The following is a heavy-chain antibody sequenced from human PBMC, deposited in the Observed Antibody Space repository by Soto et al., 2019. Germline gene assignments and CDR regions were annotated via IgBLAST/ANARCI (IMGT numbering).Heavy chain of an antibody. CDR1: GYTFTNFG. D-gene: IGHD2-15*01. CDR3: AXXGTPIDY. CDR2: ISAYYGNT. J-gene: IGHJ4*02. Sequence: QVQLVQSGAEVKKPGASVKVSCKASGYTFTNFGISWVRQAPGQGLEWMGWISAYYGNTNYAQNFQGRVTMTTDTXXXXXXXXXXXXXXXXXXXXXCAXXGTPIDYWGQGTLVTVSS. V-gene: IGHV1-18*01.